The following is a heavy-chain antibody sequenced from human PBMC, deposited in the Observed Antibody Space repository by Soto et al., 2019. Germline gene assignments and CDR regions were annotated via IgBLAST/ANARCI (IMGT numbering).Heavy chain of an antibody. D-gene: IGHD3-16*02. CDR3: ASVRRCDHLSY. CDR2: ISAYNGNT. J-gene: IGHJ4*02. CDR1: GYTFTSYG. Sequence: ASVKVSCKASGYTFTSYGISWVRHAPGQGLEWMGWISAYNGNTNYAQKLQGRVTMTTDTSTSTAYMELRSLRSDDTAVYYCASVRRCDHLSYCGQGTLVTVSS. V-gene: IGHV1-18*01.